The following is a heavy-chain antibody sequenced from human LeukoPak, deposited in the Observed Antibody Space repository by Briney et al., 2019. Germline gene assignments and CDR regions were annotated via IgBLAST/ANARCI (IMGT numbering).Heavy chain of an antibody. CDR2: IIPMFGTA. D-gene: IGHD6-6*01. Sequence: ASVKVSCKASGVTFSSYAFGWVRQAPGQGLEWMGGIIPMFGTANYAQKFQGRLRITADISTSTAYMELSSLRSDDTAVYYCARGADWQLLEYYYYYMDVWGKGTTVTVSS. V-gene: IGHV1-69*06. CDR1: GVTFSSYA. CDR3: ARGADWQLLEYYYYYMDV. J-gene: IGHJ6*03.